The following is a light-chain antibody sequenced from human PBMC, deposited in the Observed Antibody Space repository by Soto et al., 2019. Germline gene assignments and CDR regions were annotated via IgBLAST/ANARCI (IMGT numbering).Light chain of an antibody. J-gene: IGKJ4*01. CDR1: QSVSSY. CDR2: EAS. V-gene: IGKV3-11*01. Sequence: EIVLTQSPATLSLSPGERATLSCRASQSVSSYLAWYQQKPGQAPMLLIYEASNRTTGIPASFSGSGSGTDFTLTISSLDPEDFAVYYCQQRSNLLTFGGGTKVEIK. CDR3: QQRSNLLT.